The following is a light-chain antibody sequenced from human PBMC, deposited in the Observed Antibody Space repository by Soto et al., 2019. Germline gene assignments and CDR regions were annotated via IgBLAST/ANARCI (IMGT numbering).Light chain of an antibody. CDR2: HAS. J-gene: IGKJ1*01. V-gene: IGKV3-15*01. CDR1: QSVSTN. Sequence: EIVMTQSPATLSASPGDRVTLSCRASQSVSTNFAWYQHKPGQAPSLLIYHASTRATGIPARVSGSGSETEFTLTTSSRQSEDFAVNYCHQYNIRPPCTFGQGTKVEIK. CDR3: HQYNIRPPCT.